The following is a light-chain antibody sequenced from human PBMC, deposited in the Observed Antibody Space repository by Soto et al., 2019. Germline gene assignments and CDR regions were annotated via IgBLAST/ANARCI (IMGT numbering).Light chain of an antibody. CDR1: QSIAKS. V-gene: IGKV1-39*01. CDR3: QHYVERSPIT. Sequence: DIQMTESPSARAASVGERGTSTCRVSQSIAKSLNWYQQKPGKAPTLLIYDASSLESGVPSRFSGSGSGTEFTLTISSLEPEDFALYYCQHYVERSPITFGQGTRLEIK. CDR2: DAS. J-gene: IGKJ5*01.